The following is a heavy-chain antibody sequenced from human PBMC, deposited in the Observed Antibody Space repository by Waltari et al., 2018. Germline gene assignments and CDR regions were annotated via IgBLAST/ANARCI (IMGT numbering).Heavy chain of an antibody. CDR1: GFTFSRYW. CDR2: INTDGGST. J-gene: IGHJ4*02. D-gene: IGHD3-10*01. V-gene: IGHV3-74*01. Sequence: EGQLVECRGGLVQPGGSLRRACAASGFTFSRYWRNWVRQAPGKGLVLVSRINTDGGSTSYADSVKVRFTISRDNAKNTLYLQMNSLRAEDTAVYYCASIGYYYGSGIGPNWGQGTLVTVSS. CDR3: ASIGYYYGSGIGPN.